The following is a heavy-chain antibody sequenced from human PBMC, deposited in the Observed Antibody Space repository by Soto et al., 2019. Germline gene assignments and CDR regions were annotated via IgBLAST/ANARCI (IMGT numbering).Heavy chain of an antibody. J-gene: IGHJ4*02. Sequence: QVQLQESGPGLVKPSETLSLTCTVSGGSISNYYWSWIRQPPGKGLEWIGYIYYSGSTNYNPSLKSRVTISVDTSKNQFSLKLSSVTAADPAGYYCARRYAGNFDYWGQGTLVTVSS. D-gene: IGHD2-8*01. CDR1: GGSISNYY. V-gene: IGHV4-59*01. CDR3: ARRYAGNFDY. CDR2: IYYSGST.